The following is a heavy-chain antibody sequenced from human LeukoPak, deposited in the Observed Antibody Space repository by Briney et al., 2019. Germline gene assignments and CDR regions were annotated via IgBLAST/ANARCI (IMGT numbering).Heavy chain of an antibody. CDR1: GVTFRRSW. CDR3: ARVEIRADFDF. CDR2: IEPDARGK. Sequence: GGSLRLSCTASGVTFRRSWTAWIRQAPGKGLEWVANIEPDARGKYYVDIVKGRFTVSRDNTKNTVSLQMNSLRIDDTAVYYCARVEIRADFDFWGQGVLVTVSS. J-gene: IGHJ4*02. V-gene: IGHV3-7*01.